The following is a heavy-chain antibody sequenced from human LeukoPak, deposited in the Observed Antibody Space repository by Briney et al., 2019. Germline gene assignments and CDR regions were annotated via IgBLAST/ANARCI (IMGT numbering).Heavy chain of an antibody. CDR2: ISAYNGNT. J-gene: IGHJ4*02. CDR3: ARKGPYYYGSGSYTIDY. CDR1: GYTFTSYG. V-gene: IGHV1-18*01. Sequence: EASVKVSCKASGYTFTSYGISWVRQAPGQGLEWMGWISAYNGNTNYAQKLQGRVTMTTDTSTSTAYMELRSLRSDDTAVYYCARKGPYYYGSGSYTIDYWGQGTLVTVSS. D-gene: IGHD3-10*01.